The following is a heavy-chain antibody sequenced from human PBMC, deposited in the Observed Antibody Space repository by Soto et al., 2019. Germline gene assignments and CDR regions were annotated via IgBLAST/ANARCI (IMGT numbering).Heavy chain of an antibody. Sequence: QVQLVQSGAEVKKPGSSVKVSCKASGGPFSSYAISWVRQAPGQGLEWMGGIIPFFGTTNYAQKLQDRVTITADKSTNTAHMELRSLRYEDTAVYYCARHPGSTSRLVYGMDVWGQGTTVTVSS. CDR3: ARHPGSTSRLVYGMDV. V-gene: IGHV1-69*06. CDR2: IIPFFGTT. D-gene: IGHD2-2*01. J-gene: IGHJ6*02. CDR1: GGPFSSYA.